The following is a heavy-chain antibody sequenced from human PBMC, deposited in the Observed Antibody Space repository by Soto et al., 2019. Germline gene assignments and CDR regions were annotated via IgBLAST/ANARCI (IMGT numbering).Heavy chain of an antibody. V-gene: IGHV4-31*03. CDR1: GGSISSGGYY. Sequence: QVQLQESGPGLVKPSQTLSLTCTVSGGSISSGGYYWSWIRQHPGKGLEWIGYIYYSGSTYYNPYLKSRVTISVDTSKSQFALELSSVPAADTAVYYCARAAGIQLWEYYFDYWGQGTLVTVSS. D-gene: IGHD5-18*01. CDR2: IYYSGST. J-gene: IGHJ4*02. CDR3: ARAAGIQLWEYYFDY.